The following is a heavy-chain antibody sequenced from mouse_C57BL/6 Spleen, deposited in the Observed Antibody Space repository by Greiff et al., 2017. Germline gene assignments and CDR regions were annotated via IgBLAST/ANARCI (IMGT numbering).Heavy chain of an antibody. CDR1: GYTFTSYW. J-gene: IGHJ1*03. Sequence: QVQLQQSGAELVKPGASVTLSCKASGYTFTSYWMHWVQQRPGQGLEWIGYINPSSGYTKYNQKFKDKATLTADKSSSTAYMQLGSLTDEDSAVYYCARWDDPYWYFDVWGTGTTVTVSS. CDR2: INPSSGYT. D-gene: IGHD4-1*01. CDR3: ARWDDPYWYFDV. V-gene: IGHV1-7*01.